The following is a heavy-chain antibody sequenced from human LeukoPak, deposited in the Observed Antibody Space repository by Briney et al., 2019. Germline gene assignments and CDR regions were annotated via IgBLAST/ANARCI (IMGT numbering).Heavy chain of an antibody. CDR3: ARSLPYGTTWYGRSDF. J-gene: IGHJ4*02. CDR1: GFAFSTYP. CDR2: ISSDGTSR. D-gene: IGHD6-13*01. Sequence: GGSLRLSCAASGFAFSTYPMHWVRQAPGKGLERVAIISSDGTSRYYADAVKGRFTFSRDNSRNTLYLQMNSLRAEDTAIYYCARSLPYGTTWYGRSDFWGQGTLVTVSS. V-gene: IGHV3-30*04.